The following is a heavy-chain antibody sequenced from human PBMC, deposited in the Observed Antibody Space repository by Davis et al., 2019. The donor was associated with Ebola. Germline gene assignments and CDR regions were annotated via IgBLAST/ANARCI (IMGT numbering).Heavy chain of an antibody. CDR2: ISGSGGST. D-gene: IGHD6-19*01. V-gene: IGHV3-23*01. CDR3: ARGRAAVARVGPEFDY. J-gene: IGHJ4*02. CDR1: GFTFSSYA. Sequence: GESLKISCAASGFTFSSYAMSWVRQAPGKGLEWVSGISGSGGSTSYADSVKGRFTISRDNSKNTLYLQMNSLRAEDTAMYYCARGRAAVARVGPEFDYWGQGTLVTVSS.